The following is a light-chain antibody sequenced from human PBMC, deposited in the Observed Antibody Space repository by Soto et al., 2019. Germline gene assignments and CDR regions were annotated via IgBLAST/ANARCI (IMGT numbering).Light chain of an antibody. CDR2: WAA. J-gene: IGKJ1*01. Sequence: DFPMTQSPSSLSASASDRVTIPCQASQDISNYLSWYQQKPGKAPNLLIYWAADRETGVPARFSGSGSGTHFTFTISSLQAEDVAVYYCQQYYSTPRTFGQGTKVDIK. CDR1: QDISNY. V-gene: IGKV1-33*01. CDR3: QQYYSTPRT.